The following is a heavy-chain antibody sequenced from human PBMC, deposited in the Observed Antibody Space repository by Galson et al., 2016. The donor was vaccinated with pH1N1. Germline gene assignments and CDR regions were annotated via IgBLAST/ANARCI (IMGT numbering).Heavy chain of an antibody. CDR3: AGVSAYNTWSKDD. J-gene: IGHJ4*02. CDR1: GFTFTDYA. V-gene: IGHV3-23*01. D-gene: IGHD3-3*01. CDR2: VSESGQST. Sequence: SLRLSCAASGFTFTDYAMSWVRQAPGKGLEWVSSVSESGQSTYYADSVKGQFTISKDNSKRTMYLQMNSLTAEDTAVYYCAGVSAYNTWSKDDWGQGTPVTVSS.